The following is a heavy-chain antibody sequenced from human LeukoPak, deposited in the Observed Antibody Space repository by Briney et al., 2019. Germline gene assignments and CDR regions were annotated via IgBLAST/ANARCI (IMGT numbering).Heavy chain of an antibody. Sequence: NPGGSLRLSCAASGFIVTNTYMSWXXXXXGXGLEWVATIRQDGSETHHVDSVKGRFSISRDNAMTSLYLQMDSLRVEDTAVYYCVRGCDRASCPYYFDLWGQGTLVTVS. D-gene: IGHD3-22*01. CDR2: IRQDGSET. CDR1: GFIVTNTY. CDR3: VRGCDRASCPYYFDL. V-gene: IGHV3-7*04. J-gene: IGHJ4*02.